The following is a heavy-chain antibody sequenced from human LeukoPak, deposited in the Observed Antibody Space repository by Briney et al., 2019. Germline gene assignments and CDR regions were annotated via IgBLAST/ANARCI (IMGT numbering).Heavy chain of an antibody. CDR1: GYTFTGYY. CDR2: INPNSGGT. Sequence: GASVKVSCKASGYTFTGYYMHWVRQAPGQGLEWMGWINPNSGGTNYAQKFQGRVTMTRDTSISTAYMELSRLRSDDTAVYYCARDSGMVYARSWFDPWGQGTLVTVSS. D-gene: IGHD2-8*01. V-gene: IGHV1-2*02. CDR3: ARDSGMVYARSWFDP. J-gene: IGHJ5*02.